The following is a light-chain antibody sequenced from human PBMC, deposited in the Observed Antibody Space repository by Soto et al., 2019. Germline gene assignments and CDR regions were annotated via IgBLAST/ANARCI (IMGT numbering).Light chain of an antibody. V-gene: IGKV3-20*01. CDR2: GAS. CDR3: QQYASSRT. J-gene: IGKJ1*01. CDR1: QSVSSSY. Sequence: EIVLTQSPGTLSLSPGERATLSCRASQSVSSSYLAWYQQKPGQAPRLLIYGASSRATGAPDRFSGSGSGTDFTLTISRLEPEDFAVYYCQQYASSRTFGQGTKVDI.